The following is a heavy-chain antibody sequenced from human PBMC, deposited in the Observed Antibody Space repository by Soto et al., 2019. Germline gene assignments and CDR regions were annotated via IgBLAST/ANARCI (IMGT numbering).Heavy chain of an antibody. J-gene: IGHJ4*02. Sequence: SETLSLTCAVYGGSFSGYYWSWIRQPPGKGLEWIGEINHSGSTYYNPSLKSRVTISVDRSKYQFSLKLSSVTAADTAVYYCARSQTTVTSYDYWGQGTLVTVS. CDR1: GGSFSGYY. D-gene: IGHD4-17*01. V-gene: IGHV4-34*01. CDR3: ARSQTTVTSYDY. CDR2: INHSGST.